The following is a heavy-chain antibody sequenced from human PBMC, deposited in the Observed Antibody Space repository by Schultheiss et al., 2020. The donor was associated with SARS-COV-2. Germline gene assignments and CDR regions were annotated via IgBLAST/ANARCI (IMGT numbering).Heavy chain of an antibody. Sequence: SETLSLTCTVSGGSISSGSYYWSWIRQPAGKGLEWIGRIYTSGSTNYNPSLTSRVTISIDTSKNQFSVKLSSVTAADTAVYYCARGPAARLPFVGYWGQGTLVTVSS. V-gene: IGHV4-61*02. D-gene: IGHD6-6*01. CDR1: GGSISSGSYY. CDR2: IYTSGST. CDR3: ARGPAARLPFVGY. J-gene: IGHJ4*02.